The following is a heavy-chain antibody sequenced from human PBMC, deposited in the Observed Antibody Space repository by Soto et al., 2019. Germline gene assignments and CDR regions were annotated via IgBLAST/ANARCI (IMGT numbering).Heavy chain of an antibody. J-gene: IGHJ4*02. CDR3: ARGGYDILTGSVGYYFDY. Sequence: ASVKVSCKASGYTFTSYYMHWVRQAPGQGLEWMGIINPSGGSTSYAQKFQGRVTMTRDTSTSTVYMELSSLRSEDTAVYYCARGGYDILTGSVGYYFDYWGQGTLVTVSS. CDR2: INPSGGST. CDR1: GYTFTSYY. D-gene: IGHD3-9*01. V-gene: IGHV1-46*03.